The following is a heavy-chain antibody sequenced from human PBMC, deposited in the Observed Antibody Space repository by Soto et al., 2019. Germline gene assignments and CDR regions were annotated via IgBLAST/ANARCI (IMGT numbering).Heavy chain of an antibody. J-gene: IGHJ4*02. CDR3: AKTSSASERDSPGW. CDR1: GFTFNTFA. CDR2: ISGTGGST. D-gene: IGHD2-21*01. V-gene: IGHV3-23*01. Sequence: GGSLRLSCAASGFTFNTFAMNWVRQVPGKGLEWVAAISGTGGSTFYSDSLGGRFTISRDNSKNILFLQMKSLKAGDTAVYYCAKTSSASERDSPGWWGQGT.